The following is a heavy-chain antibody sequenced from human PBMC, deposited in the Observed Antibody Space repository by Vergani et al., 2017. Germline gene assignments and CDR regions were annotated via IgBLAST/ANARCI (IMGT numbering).Heavy chain of an antibody. CDR2: IIPIFGTA. Sequence: QVQLVQSGAEVKKPGSSVKVSCKASGGTFSSYAISWVRQAPGQGLEWMGGIIPIFGTANYAQKLQGRVTITADESTSTADMELSSLRSEDTAVYYCARYAIAVAASLGHLYYYYGMDVWGQGTTVTVSS. CDR3: ARYAIAVAASLGHLYYYYGMDV. CDR1: GGTFSSYA. J-gene: IGHJ6*02. V-gene: IGHV1-69*01. D-gene: IGHD6-19*01.